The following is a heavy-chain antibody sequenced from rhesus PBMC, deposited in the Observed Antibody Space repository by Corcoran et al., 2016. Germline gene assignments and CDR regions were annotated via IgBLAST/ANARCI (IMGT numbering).Heavy chain of an antibody. Sequence: QVQLQESGPGLVKPSETLPLTCAVSGASISSNYWSWLRQPPGKGLEWFGYSYGGRGRTSYNPSLTSRVTISKDTSKDQFSVKRSSVTAADTAVYYCARGGGSSYSQLPYGLDSWGQGVVVTVSS. D-gene: IGHD6-43*01. CDR1: GASISSNY. V-gene: IGHV4-147*01. CDR2: SYGGRGRT. CDR3: ARGGGSSYSQLPYGLDS. J-gene: IGHJ6*01.